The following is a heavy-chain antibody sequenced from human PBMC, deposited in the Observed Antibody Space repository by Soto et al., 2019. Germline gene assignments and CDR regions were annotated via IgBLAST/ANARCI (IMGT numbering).Heavy chain of an antibody. J-gene: IGHJ4*02. V-gene: IGHV3-9*01. Sequence: GGSLRLSCTASGFNFNDHVMNWVRQAPEKGLEWVSGISWNSEIIGYGDSVRGRFIISRDNAKNSLYLQMNSLRAEDTAFYYCAKDHGTTGSTWIDHWGLGTLVTVSS. D-gene: IGHD1-1*01. CDR1: GFNFNDHV. CDR3: AKDHGTTGSTWIDH. CDR2: ISWNSEII.